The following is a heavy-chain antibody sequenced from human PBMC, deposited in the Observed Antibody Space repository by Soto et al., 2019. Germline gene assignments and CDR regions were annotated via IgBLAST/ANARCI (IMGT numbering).Heavy chain of an antibody. D-gene: IGHD2-15*01. CDR2: ITSGGRSI. CDR3: VRRMASPDQ. V-gene: IGHV3-48*03. Sequence: GGSLRLSCTASGFTFSDYEMNWVRQAPGKGLEWVSYITSGGRSIYYADSVKGRFIISSDNSENSLYLQMNSLRPEDTAVYYCVRRMASPDQWGQGTLVTVS. CDR1: GFTFSDYE. J-gene: IGHJ4*02.